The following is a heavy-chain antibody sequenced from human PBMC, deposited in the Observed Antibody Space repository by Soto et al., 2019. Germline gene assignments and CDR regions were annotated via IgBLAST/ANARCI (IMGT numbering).Heavy chain of an antibody. CDR1: GFTVSDFC. CDR2: ISSNGGTT. CDR3: VKCGGTKAVHFVNTWFDL. J-gene: IGHJ5*02. Sequence: EVQLVESGGALVQPGGSLRLSCSASGFTVSDFCMNWVRQAPGKGLEYVSVISSNGGTTYYADSVKGRFSISRDNFKNTLYLQMSSLRVEDTAVYYCVKCGGTKAVHFVNTWFDLWGQGTLVTVSS. D-gene: IGHD1-7*01. V-gene: IGHV3-64D*06.